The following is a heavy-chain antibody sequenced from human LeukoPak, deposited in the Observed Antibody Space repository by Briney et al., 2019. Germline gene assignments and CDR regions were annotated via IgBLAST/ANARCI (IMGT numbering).Heavy chain of an antibody. Sequence: ASVKVSCKASGYTFTSYYMHWVRQAPGQGLEWMGIINPSGGSTSYAQKFQGRVTMTRATSTSTVYMELSSLRSEDTAVYYCARPTRYYYDSSGYSVPGGLDYWGQGTLVTVSS. V-gene: IGHV1-46*01. CDR2: INPSGGST. CDR3: ARPTRYYYDSSGYSVPGGLDY. CDR1: GYTFTSYY. D-gene: IGHD3-22*01. J-gene: IGHJ4*02.